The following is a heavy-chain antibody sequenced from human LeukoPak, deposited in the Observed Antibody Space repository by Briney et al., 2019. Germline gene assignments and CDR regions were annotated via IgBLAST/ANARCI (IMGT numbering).Heavy chain of an antibody. D-gene: IGHD3-16*01. CDR2: INPRNGET. V-gene: IGHV1-2*02. Sequence: ASVKVSCKASGYSLGDNYLHWVRQAPGQRLEWMAWINPRNGETKFAPRFQGRVTLTRDTSISTAYTELSRLRPDDTAVYYCARSQFRTTNSGAWGFQPWGQGTLVTVSS. CDR3: ARSQFRTTNSGAWGFQP. CDR1: GYSLGDNY. J-gene: IGHJ1*01.